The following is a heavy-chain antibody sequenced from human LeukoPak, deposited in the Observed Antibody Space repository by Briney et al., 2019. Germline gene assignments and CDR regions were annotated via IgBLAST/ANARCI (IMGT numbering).Heavy chain of an antibody. V-gene: IGHV4-59*01. CDR1: GGSISSYN. CDR2: IYYSGST. J-gene: IGHJ5*02. CDR3: AKMGEGYCSGGSCYKGGWFDP. D-gene: IGHD2-15*01. Sequence: PSETLSLTCSVSGGSISSYNWSWIRQPPGKGLEWIGYIYYSGSTSYNPSLKSRVTISVDTSKNQFSLKLSSVTPADTAMYYCAKMGEGYCSGGSCYKGGWFDPWGQGTLVTVSS.